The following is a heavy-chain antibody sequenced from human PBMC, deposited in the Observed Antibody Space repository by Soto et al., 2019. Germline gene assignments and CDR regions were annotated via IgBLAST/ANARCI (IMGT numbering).Heavy chain of an antibody. V-gene: IGHV1-18*01. CDR3: ARDSSGYYYGRYWYFDL. Sequence: QVQLVQSGAEVKKPGASVKVFCKASGYTFTSYGISWVRQAPGQGLEWMGWISAYNGNTNYAQKLQGRVTMTTDTSTSTAYMELRSLRSDDTAVYYCARDSSGYYYGRYWYFDLWGRGTLVTVSS. CDR1: GYTFTSYG. D-gene: IGHD3-22*01. J-gene: IGHJ2*01. CDR2: ISAYNGNT.